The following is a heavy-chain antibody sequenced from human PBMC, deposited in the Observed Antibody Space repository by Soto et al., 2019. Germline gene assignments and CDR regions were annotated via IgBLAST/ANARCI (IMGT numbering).Heavy chain of an antibody. D-gene: IGHD3-16*02. J-gene: IGHJ4*02. CDR3: ARDYHY. Sequence: LSLTCAVSGYSISSGYYWGWIRQPPGKGLEWIGSIYHSGSTYYNPSLKSRVIISVDTSKNQFSLKLSSVTAADTAVYYCARDYHYWGQGALVTVSS. CDR1: GYSISSGYY. CDR2: IYHSGST. V-gene: IGHV4-38-2*02.